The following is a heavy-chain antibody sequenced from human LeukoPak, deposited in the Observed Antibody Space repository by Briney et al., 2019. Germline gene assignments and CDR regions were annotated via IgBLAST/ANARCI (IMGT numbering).Heavy chain of an antibody. CDR1: GGSISSSNW. Sequence: PSGTLFLTCAVSGGSISSSNWWSWVRQPPGKGLEWIGSIYYSGSTYYNPSLKSRVTISVDTSKNQFSLKLTSVTAADTAVYYCARTTEGGYTYGYFYYYYMDVWGKGTTVTISS. J-gene: IGHJ6*03. D-gene: IGHD5-18*01. CDR3: ARTTEGGYTYGYFYYYYMDV. V-gene: IGHV4-4*02. CDR2: IYYSGST.